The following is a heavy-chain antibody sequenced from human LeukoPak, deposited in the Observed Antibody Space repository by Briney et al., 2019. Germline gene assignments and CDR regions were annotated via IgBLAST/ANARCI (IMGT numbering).Heavy chain of an antibody. CDR3: AKGSF. CDR1: GVIFSSYA. CDR2: ISGSGGSR. D-gene: IGHD3-10*01. V-gene: IGHV3-23*01. Sequence: GGSLRLSCAASGVIFSSYAMSWVRQAPGRGPEWVSVISGSGGSRYYADSVKGRFTISRDNSKNTLYLQMNNLRAEDTAAYYCAKGSFWGQGTLVTVSS. J-gene: IGHJ4*02.